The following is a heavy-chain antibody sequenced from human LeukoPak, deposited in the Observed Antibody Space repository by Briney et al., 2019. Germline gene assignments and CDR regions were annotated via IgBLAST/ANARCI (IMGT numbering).Heavy chain of an antibody. CDR3: AKWNVVVITSRGFDY. Sequence: PGGSLRLSCAASGFTFSSYAMSWVRQAPGKGLEWVSAISGSGDSTYYADSVKGRFTISRDNSKSTLYLQMNSLRAEDTAVYYCAKWNVVVITSRGFDYWGQGTLVTVSS. CDR2: ISGSGDST. V-gene: IGHV3-23*01. J-gene: IGHJ4*02. CDR1: GFTFSSYA. D-gene: IGHD3-22*01.